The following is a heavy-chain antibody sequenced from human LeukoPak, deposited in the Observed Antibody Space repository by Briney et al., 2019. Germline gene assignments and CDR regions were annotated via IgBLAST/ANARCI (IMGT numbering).Heavy chain of an antibody. D-gene: IGHD1-26*01. CDR2: IYYSGST. J-gene: IGHJ4*02. CDR3: ARQSGSYQNYYFDY. CDR1: GGSIITYY. Sequence: LETLSLTCTVSGGSIITYYWSWIRQPPGKGLEWIGYIYYSGSTNYNPSLKSRVTISVDTSKNQFSLKLSSVTAADTAVYYCARQSGSYQNYYFDYWGQGTLVTVSS. V-gene: IGHV4-59*01.